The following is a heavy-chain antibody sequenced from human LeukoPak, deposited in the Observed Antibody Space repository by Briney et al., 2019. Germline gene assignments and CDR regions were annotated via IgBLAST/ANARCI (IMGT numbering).Heavy chain of an antibody. V-gene: IGHV4-34*01. CDR3: ARDPRYYDFWSGYYMGLDY. Sequence: SETLSLTCAVYGGSFSGYYWSWIRQPPGKGLEWIGEINHSGSTNYNPSLKSRVTISVDTSKNQFSLKLSSVTAADTAVYYCARDPRYYDFWSGYYMGLDYWGQGTLVTVSS. J-gene: IGHJ4*02. D-gene: IGHD3-3*01. CDR1: GGSFSGYY. CDR2: INHSGST.